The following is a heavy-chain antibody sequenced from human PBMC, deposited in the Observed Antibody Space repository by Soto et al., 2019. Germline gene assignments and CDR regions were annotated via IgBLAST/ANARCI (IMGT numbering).Heavy chain of an antibody. CDR2: ITSTGSST. J-gene: IGHJ4*02. CDR1: GFIFSNYA. CDR3: AKGAEGYVVSSLDY. D-gene: IGHD5-12*01. V-gene: IGHV3-23*01. Sequence: EVQLLESGGGFVQPGGSLRLSCAASGFIFSNYAMTWVRQAPGKGLEWVSAITSTGSSTYYADSVKGRFTISRDNSKSTLYLQINSLTAEDTAVYYCAKGAEGYVVSSLDYWGQGTLVTVSS.